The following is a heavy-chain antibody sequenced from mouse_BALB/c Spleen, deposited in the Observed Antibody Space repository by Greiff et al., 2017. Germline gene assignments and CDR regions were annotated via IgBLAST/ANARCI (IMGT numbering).Heavy chain of an antibody. CDR1: GFSLTSYG. J-gene: IGHJ4*01. V-gene: IGHV2-6-2*01. Sequence: VQVVESGPDLVAPSQSLSITCTVSGFSLTSYGVHWVRQPPGKGLEWLVVIWSDGSTTYNSALKSRLSISKDNSKSQVFLKMNSLQTDDTAMYYCARHGYYGSSYDYAMDYWGQGTSVTVSS. CDR3: ARHGYYGSSYDYAMDY. D-gene: IGHD1-1*01. CDR2: IWSDGST.